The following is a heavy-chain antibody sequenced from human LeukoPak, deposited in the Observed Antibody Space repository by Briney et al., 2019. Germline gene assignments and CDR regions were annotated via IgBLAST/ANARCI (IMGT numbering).Heavy chain of an antibody. CDR3: ARGPLTLRHSFDY. J-gene: IGHJ4*02. CDR2: IIPIFGTA. CDR1: GGTFSSYA. V-gene: IGHV1-69*05. Sequence: SVTVSCKASGGTFSSYAISWVRQAPGQGLEWMGGIIPIFGTANYAQTFQGRVTITTDESTSTAYMELSSLRSEDTAVYYCARGPLTLRHSFDYWGQGTLVTVSS. D-gene: IGHD3-9*01.